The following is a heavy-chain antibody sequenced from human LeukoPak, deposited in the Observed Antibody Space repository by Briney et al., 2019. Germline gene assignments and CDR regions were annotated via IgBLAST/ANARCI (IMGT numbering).Heavy chain of an antibody. D-gene: IGHD6-19*01. Sequence: SETLSLTCTVSGGSISSSSYYWGWLRQPPGKGLEWIGSIYYSGSTYYNPSLKSRVTISVDTSKNQFSLKLSSVTAADTAVYYCARQWLVLSYYYYYMDVWGKGTTVTVSS. J-gene: IGHJ6*03. CDR3: ARQWLVLSYYYYYMDV. V-gene: IGHV4-39*01. CDR2: IYYSGST. CDR1: GGSISSSSYY.